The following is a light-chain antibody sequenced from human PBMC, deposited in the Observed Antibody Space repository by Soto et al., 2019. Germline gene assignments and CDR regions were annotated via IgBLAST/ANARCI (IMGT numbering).Light chain of an antibody. CDR2: QAS. CDR1: QSISNW. J-gene: IGKJ1*01. Sequence: DIQMTQSPSTLSASVGDRVTITCRASQSISNWLAWHQQKPGKAPKLLIYQASSLESGVPSRFSGSGSGTEFNVTISSPQPDDFATYYCQKYNSYPWTFGQGTKVEIK. CDR3: QKYNSYPWT. V-gene: IGKV1-5*03.